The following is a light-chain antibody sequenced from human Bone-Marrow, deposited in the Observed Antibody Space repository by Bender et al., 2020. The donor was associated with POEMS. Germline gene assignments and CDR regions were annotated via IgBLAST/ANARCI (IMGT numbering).Light chain of an antibody. CDR3: TSHPTTTTLDVV. Sequence: QSALTQPASVSGSPGQTITISCAAAGNDVGAYDHVSWYQHHPGKAPKLLVFDVTSRPAGFSNRFSGSKSVGTATLTISGLQPEDEADYYCTSHPTTTTLDVVFSAGTKVTVL. V-gene: IGLV2-14*03. CDR2: DVT. CDR1: GNDVGAYDH. J-gene: IGLJ2*01.